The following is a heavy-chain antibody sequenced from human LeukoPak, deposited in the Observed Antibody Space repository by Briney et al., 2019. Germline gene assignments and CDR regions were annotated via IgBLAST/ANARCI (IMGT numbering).Heavy chain of an antibody. J-gene: IGHJ4*02. D-gene: IGHD6-19*01. V-gene: IGHV3-49*03. Sequence: GGSLRLSCTASGFIFGEYAMSWFRQAPGKGLEWVSFIRSKAYGGTTEYAASVKGRFTISRDDSKSIAYLQMNSLKTEDTAVYYCTRDLNTAVGDYWGQGTLVTVSS. CDR2: IRSKAYGGTT. CDR1: GFIFGEYA. CDR3: TRDLNTAVGDY.